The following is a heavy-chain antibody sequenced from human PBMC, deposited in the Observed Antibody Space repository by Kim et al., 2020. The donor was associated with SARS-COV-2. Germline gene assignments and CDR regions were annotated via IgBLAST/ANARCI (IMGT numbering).Heavy chain of an antibody. CDR1: GGSISSSSYY. J-gene: IGHJ4*02. CDR3: ARLGYIVVVVAASEGYYFDY. V-gene: IGHV4-39*01. CDR2: IYYSGST. D-gene: IGHD2-15*01. Sequence: SETLSLTCTVSGGSISSSSYYWGWIRQPPGKGLEWIGSIYYSGSTYYNPSLKSRVTISVDTSKNQFSLKLSSVTAADTAVYYCARLGYIVVVVAASEGYYFDYWGQGTLVTVSS.